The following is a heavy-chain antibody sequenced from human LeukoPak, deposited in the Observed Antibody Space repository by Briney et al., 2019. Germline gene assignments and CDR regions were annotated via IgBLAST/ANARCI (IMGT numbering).Heavy chain of an antibody. V-gene: IGHV5-51*01. CDR2: IYPGDSDT. D-gene: IGHD3-22*01. J-gene: IGHJ4*02. CDR3: ARQPNYYDSSGSYFDY. CDR1: GYSFTSYW. Sequence: GESLKISCKGSGYSFTSYWIGWVRQMPGKGLEWMGIIYPGDSDTRYSPSFQGQVTISADKSISTAYLQWSSLKASDTAMYYCARQPNYYDSSGSYFDYWGQGTLVTVSS.